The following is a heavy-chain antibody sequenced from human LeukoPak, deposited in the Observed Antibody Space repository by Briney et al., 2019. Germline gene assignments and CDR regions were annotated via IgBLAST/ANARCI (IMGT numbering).Heavy chain of an antibody. D-gene: IGHD3-22*01. CDR2: ISAYIGNT. J-gene: IGHJ3*02. CDR1: GYTLTSYG. V-gene: IGHV1-18*01. CDR3: ARPTVPYYYDSSGYYYATWGPSAFDI. Sequence: GASVKVSCKPSGYTLTSYGISWLRQAPGDGLEWMGWISAYIGNTNYALKFQGRVTMITDTSTTTAYMDLRSLRSDDTAVYYCARPTVPYYYDSSGYYYATWGPSAFDIWLQGRMFGVSS.